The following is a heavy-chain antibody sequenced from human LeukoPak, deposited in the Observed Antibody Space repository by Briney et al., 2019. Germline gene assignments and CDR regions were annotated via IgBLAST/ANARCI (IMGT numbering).Heavy chain of an antibody. Sequence: GGSLRLSCTASGFTFSSYGMHWVRQAPGKGLEWVAVISYDGSNKYYADSVKGRFTISRDNSKNTLYLQMNSLRAEDTAVYYCARCRFGNRGYSFSYWGQGTLVTVSS. CDR3: ARCRFGNRGYSFSY. CDR2: ISYDGSNK. V-gene: IGHV3-30*19. J-gene: IGHJ4*02. D-gene: IGHD5-18*01. CDR1: GFTFSSYG.